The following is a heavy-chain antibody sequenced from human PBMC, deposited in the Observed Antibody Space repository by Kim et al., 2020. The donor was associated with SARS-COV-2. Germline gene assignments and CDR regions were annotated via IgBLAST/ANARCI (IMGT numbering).Heavy chain of an antibody. Sequence: GGSLRLSCAASGFTFSRYAMSWVRQAPGKGPEWIAAVNNGGNAYYANSAKGRFTVSRDNNRNTRDLQMNSLTAEDTALYFCAKDHPSSGWPTFDSWGQGTLVTVSS. J-gene: IGHJ4*02. CDR3: AKDHPSSGWPTFDS. D-gene: IGHD6-19*01. CDR2: VNNGGNA. CDR1: GFTFSRYA. V-gene: IGHV3-23*01.